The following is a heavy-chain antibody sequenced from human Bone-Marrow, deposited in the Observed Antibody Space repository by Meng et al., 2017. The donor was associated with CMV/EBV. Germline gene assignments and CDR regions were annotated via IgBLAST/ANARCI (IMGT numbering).Heavy chain of an antibody. J-gene: IGHJ5*02. CDR3: AMVYWSGYSLDWFDP. D-gene: IGHD3-3*01. CDR2: IYGSGTT. V-gene: IGHV3-53*01. CDR1: GSTVNNNY. Sequence: GESLKISCASSGSTVNNNYMTWVRQAPGKGLECVAVIYGSGTTYYADSVKGRFTISRDNSKNKLYLQMNSLRVEDTAVYYCAMVYWSGYSLDWFDPWGQGTLVTVSS.